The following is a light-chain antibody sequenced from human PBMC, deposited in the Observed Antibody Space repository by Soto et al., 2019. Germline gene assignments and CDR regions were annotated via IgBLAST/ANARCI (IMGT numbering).Light chain of an antibody. J-gene: IGKJ3*01. Sequence: DIQMTQSPSSLSASVGDRVTIACQASQDISNHLNWYQQKPGKAPKLLIYDASTLETGIPSRFSGSGSGTDFTFTISSLQPEDIATYYCHQYYNLPRTFGAGTTGNIK. CDR3: HQYYNLPRT. CDR2: DAS. CDR1: QDISNH. V-gene: IGKV1-33*01.